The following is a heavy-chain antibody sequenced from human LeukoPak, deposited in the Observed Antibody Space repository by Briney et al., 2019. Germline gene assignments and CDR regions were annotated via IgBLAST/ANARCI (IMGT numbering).Heavy chain of an antibody. J-gene: IGHJ4*02. V-gene: IGHV1-2*02. Sequence: ASVKVSCKASGYTFTGYYMHWVRQAPGQGLEWMGWINPNSGGTNYAQKFQGRVTMTRDTSISTAYMELSRLRSDDTAVYYCARAYYYDSSGYYPRYYWGQGTLVTASS. CDR3: ARAYYYDSSGYYPRYY. CDR1: GYTFTGYY. D-gene: IGHD3-22*01. CDR2: INPNSGGT.